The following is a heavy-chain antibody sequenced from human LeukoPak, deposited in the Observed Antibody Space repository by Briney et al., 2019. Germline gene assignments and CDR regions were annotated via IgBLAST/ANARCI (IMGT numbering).Heavy chain of an antibody. Sequence: GGFLRLSCAASGFTVSSNYMSWVRQAPGKGLEWVSVIYSGGSTYYADSVKGRFTISRDNSKNTLYLQMNSLRAEDTAVYYCARERGYCSGGSCYYFDYWGQGTLVTVSS. J-gene: IGHJ4*02. CDR3: ARERGYCSGGSCYYFDY. CDR1: GFTVSSNY. V-gene: IGHV3-66*01. D-gene: IGHD2-15*01. CDR2: IYSGGST.